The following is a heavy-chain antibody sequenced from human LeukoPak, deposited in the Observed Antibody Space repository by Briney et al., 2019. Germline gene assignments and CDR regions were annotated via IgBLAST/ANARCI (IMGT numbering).Heavy chain of an antibody. V-gene: IGHV5-51*01. CDR2: IYPGDSDT. J-gene: IGHJ4*02. CDR3: ARQLVGFSSSWYPYFDY. CDR1: GYSFTSYW. Sequence: PGESLKISCKGSGYSFTSYWIGWVRQMPGKGLEWMGIIYPGDSDTRYSPSFQGQVTISADKSISTAYLQWSSLKASDTAMYYCARQLVGFSSSWYPYFDYWGQGTLVTVSS. D-gene: IGHD6-13*01.